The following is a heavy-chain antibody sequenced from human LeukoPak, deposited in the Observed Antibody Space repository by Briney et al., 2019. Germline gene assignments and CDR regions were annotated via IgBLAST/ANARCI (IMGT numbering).Heavy chain of an antibody. CDR2: IIPIFGRA. CDR1: GGTFSGYA. V-gene: IGHV1-69*06. CDR3: ASNLITMVRGAQRTYAFDI. D-gene: IGHD3-10*01. Sequence: SVTVSCKASGGTFSGYAISWVRQAPGQGLEWMGGIIPIFGRANYAQKFQGRVTITADKSTSTAYMELSSLRSEDTAVYYCASNLITMVRGAQRTYAFDIWGQGTMVTVSS. J-gene: IGHJ3*02.